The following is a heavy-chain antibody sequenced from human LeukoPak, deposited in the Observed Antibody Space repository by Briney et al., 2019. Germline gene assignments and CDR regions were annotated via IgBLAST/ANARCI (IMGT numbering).Heavy chain of an antibody. V-gene: IGHV4-34*01. D-gene: IGHD2-15*01. CDR2: INHSGST. CDR3: ARPGYCSGGSCPRWFDP. Sequence: SETLSLTCAVYGGSFSGYYWSWIHQPPGKGLEWIGEINHSGSTNYNPSLKSRVTISVDTSKNQFSLKLSSVTAADTAVYYCARPGYCSGGSCPRWFDPWGQGTLVTVSS. CDR1: GGSFSGYY. J-gene: IGHJ5*02.